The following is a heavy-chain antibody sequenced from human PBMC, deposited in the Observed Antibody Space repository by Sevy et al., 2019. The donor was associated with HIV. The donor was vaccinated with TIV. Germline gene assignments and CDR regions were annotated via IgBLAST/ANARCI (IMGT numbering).Heavy chain of an antibody. V-gene: IGHV3-7*01. Sequence: GGSLRLSCAASGFTFSNYWMSWVRQAPGEGLEWVASIKQDGREKHYVDSVKGRFTVSRDNANNSLYLQVNSLRAEDTAVYYCARGSGYSRLHYFDDWGQGTLVTVSS. CDR1: GFTFSNYW. D-gene: IGHD3-22*01. J-gene: IGHJ4*02. CDR2: IKQDGREK. CDR3: ARGSGYSRLHYFDD.